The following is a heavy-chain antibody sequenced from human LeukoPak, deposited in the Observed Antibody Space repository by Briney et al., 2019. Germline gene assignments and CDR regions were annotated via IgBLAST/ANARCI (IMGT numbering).Heavy chain of an antibody. V-gene: IGHV1-2*02. CDR2: INPNSGGT. CDR3: ARGYSSSSWFDP. Sequence: ASVKVSCKASGYTFTGYYMHWVRQAPGQGLEWMGWINPNSGGTNYAQKFQGRVTMARDTSISTAYMELSRLRSDDTAVYYCARGYSSSSWFDPWGQGTLVTVSS. J-gene: IGHJ5*02. CDR1: GYTFTGYY. D-gene: IGHD6-6*01.